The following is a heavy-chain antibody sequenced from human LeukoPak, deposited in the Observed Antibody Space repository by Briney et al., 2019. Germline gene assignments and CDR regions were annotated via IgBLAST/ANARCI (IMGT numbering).Heavy chain of an antibody. Sequence: ASVKVSFQASGYPFTSYGISWVRPAPGQGLEWMGWISAYNGNTNYAQKLQDRVTMTTDTSTSTAYMELRSLRSDDTAVYYCARDHDYGDYINWFDPWGQGTLVTVSS. V-gene: IGHV1-18*01. CDR1: GYPFTSYG. D-gene: IGHD4-17*01. J-gene: IGHJ5*02. CDR2: ISAYNGNT. CDR3: ARDHDYGDYINWFDP.